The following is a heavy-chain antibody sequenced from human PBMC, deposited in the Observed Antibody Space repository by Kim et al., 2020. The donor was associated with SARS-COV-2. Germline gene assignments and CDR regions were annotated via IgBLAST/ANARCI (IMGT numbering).Heavy chain of an antibody. CDR3: ARNEGSWSLFDY. CDR1: GFSLSTSGMC. V-gene: IGHV2-70*11. Sequence: SGPTLVKPTQTLTLTCTFSGFSLSTSGMCVSWIRQPPWKALEWLARIDLDDDKYYSTSLKTRIIISKYTSKNQVVLTMTNMDPVDTATYYCARNEGSWSLFDYWGQGTLVTVSS. J-gene: IGHJ4*02. CDR2: IDLDDDK. D-gene: IGHD6-13*01.